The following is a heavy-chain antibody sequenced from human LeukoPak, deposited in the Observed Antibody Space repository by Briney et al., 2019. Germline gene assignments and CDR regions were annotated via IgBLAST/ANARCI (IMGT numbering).Heavy chain of an antibody. Sequence: PGGSLRLSCAASGLTFSNYAMSWVRQAPGKGLEWVSIISGSDGHIYYADSVKGRFTISRDNSKNTLYLQMDSLRAEDTAVYYCAKDPVDCGGDDADFWGQGTLVTVSS. J-gene: IGHJ4*02. V-gene: IGHV3-23*01. CDR2: ISGSDGHI. CDR1: GLTFSNYA. CDR3: AKDPVDCGGDDADF. D-gene: IGHD4-23*01.